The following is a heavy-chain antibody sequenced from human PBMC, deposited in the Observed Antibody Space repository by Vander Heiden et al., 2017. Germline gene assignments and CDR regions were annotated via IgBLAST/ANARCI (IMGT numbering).Heavy chain of an antibody. J-gene: IGHJ5*02. CDR3: ARHVVGGPSWCDP. V-gene: IGHV3-21*01. D-gene: IGHD1-26*01. CDR1: GFSFSTVS. Sequence: EMQLLPSAGGTVKPEAAPTPTCPASGFSFSTVSMAWVSQAPGKGLEWISYIDFSRTYIYYADAVKGRFTSSRDNSKESLYLQMNSLRADDTAVDVCARHVVGGPSWCDPWGQGTLVTVSS. CDR2: IDFSRTYI.